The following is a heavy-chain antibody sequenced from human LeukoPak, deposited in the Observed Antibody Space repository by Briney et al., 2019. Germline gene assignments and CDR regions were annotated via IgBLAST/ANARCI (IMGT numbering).Heavy chain of an antibody. Sequence: GGSLRLSCAASGFTFSSYAMTWVRQAPGKGLEWVSLIYSSGSTYYADSVKGRFTISRDNSKNTLYLQVNSLRAEDTAVYYCARRGDGGRSFDYWGQGTLVTVSS. J-gene: IGHJ4*02. CDR3: ARRGDGGRSFDY. CDR1: GFTFSSYA. V-gene: IGHV3-23*05. CDR2: IYSSGST. D-gene: IGHD4-23*01.